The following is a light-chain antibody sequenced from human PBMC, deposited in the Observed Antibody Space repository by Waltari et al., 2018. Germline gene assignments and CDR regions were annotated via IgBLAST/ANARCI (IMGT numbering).Light chain of an antibody. Sequence: QSVLTQPPSASGTPGQRVPISCSGSSSNIGSNYVYWYQQLPGTAPKLLIYRSNQRPSGVPDRFSGSKSGSSASLAISGLRSEDEADYYCAAWDDNLSGGVFGGGTKLTVL. V-gene: IGLV1-47*01. J-gene: IGLJ3*02. CDR3: AAWDDNLSGGV. CDR2: RSN. CDR1: SSNIGSNY.